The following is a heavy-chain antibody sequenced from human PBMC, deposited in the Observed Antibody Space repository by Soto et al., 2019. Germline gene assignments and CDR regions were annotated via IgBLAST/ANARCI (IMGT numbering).Heavy chain of an antibody. J-gene: IGHJ2*01. V-gene: IGHV1-69*01. CDR2: TIPVSGLP. Sequence: QVQMVQSGAEVKKPGSSVKVSCKAFGGLFSKYAVTWVRQAPGQGLEWMGGTIPVSGLPSYAQKFQDRVTITADVSTHTAYVELTNLRSDDTAVYYCARVMVVTGVTDYRYFDLWGRGTPVTVSS. CDR3: ARVMVVTGVTDYRYFDL. D-gene: IGHD2-21*02. CDR1: GGLFSKYA.